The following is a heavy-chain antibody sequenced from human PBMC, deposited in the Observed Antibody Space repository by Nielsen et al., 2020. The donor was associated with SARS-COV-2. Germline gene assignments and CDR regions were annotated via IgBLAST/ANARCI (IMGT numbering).Heavy chain of an antibody. CDR1: GGSFSGYY. D-gene: IGHD2-2*01. V-gene: IGHV4-34*01. CDR3: ARGLRGYAAFDY. Sequence: SETLSLTCAVYGGSFSGYYWSWIRQPPGKGLEWIGEINHSGSTNYNPCLKSRVTISVDTSKNQFSLKLSSVTAADTAVYYCARGLRGYAAFDYWGQGTLVTVSS. CDR2: INHSGST. J-gene: IGHJ4*02.